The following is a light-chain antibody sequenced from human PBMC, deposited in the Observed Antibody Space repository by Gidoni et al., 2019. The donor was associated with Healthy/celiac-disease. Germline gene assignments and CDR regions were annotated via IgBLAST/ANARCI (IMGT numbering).Light chain of an antibody. CDR1: QSVSSSY. CDR3: QQYGSSLLT. J-gene: IGKJ4*01. Sequence: EIVLTQSPGTVSLSPGERATLSCRASQSVSSSYLAWYQQKPGQAPRRLIYGASTRATGIPDRFSGSGSGTDFTLTTSRLEPEDFAVYYCQQYGSSLLTFGGGTKVEIK. V-gene: IGKV3-20*01. CDR2: GAS.